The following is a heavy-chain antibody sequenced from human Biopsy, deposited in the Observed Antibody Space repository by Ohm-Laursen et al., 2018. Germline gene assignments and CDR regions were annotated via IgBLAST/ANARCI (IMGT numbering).Heavy chain of an antibody. CDR1: GDSISTSTTYY. CDR3: ARHPTGFWFDP. CDR2: IYNSETT. Sequence: TLSLTWTVSGDSISTSTTYYWAWLRQPPGKGLEWIGSIYNSETTFYSPSLKSRVAISVDTSTNQFSLKVSSVTAADTALYYCARHPTGFWFDPWGHGTLVTVSS. J-gene: IGHJ5*02. V-gene: IGHV4-39*01.